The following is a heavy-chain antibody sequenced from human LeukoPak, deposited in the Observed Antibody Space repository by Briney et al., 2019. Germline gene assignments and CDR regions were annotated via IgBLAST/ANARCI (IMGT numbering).Heavy chain of an antibody. J-gene: IGHJ4*02. CDR3: ARESWNPEDY. V-gene: IGHV1-2*02. CDR2: MNPNSGGT. Sequence: ASVKVSCKASGYTFTSYDINWVRQATGQGLEWMGWMNPNSGGTNYAQKFQGRVTMTRDTSISTAYMELSRLRSDDTAVYYCARESWNPEDYWGQGTLVTVSS. CDR1: GYTFTSYD. D-gene: IGHD1-1*01.